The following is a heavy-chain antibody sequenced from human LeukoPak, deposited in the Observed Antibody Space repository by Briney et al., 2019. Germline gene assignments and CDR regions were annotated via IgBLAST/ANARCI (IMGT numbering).Heavy chain of an antibody. Sequence: GGSLRLSCAASGFTVSSNYMSWVRQAPGKGLEWVSVIYSGGSTYYADSVKGRFTISRDNSKNTLYLQMNSLRAEDTAVYYCARGARGDSSGYSFVTPVEAPIWGQGTMVTVSS. CDR1: GFTVSSNY. J-gene: IGHJ3*02. D-gene: IGHD3-22*01. V-gene: IGHV3-66*01. CDR3: ARGARGDSSGYSFVTPVEAPI. CDR2: IYSGGST.